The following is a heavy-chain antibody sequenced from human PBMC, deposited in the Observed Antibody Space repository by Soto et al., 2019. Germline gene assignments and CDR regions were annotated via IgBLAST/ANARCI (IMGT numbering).Heavy chain of an antibody. Sequence: GGSLRLSCAASGFTFSRYAMSWVRQAPGKGLEWVSVISGSGGSTYYADSVKGRFTISRDNSKNTLYLQMNSLRAEDTAVYYCAKAIYDFIYYFDYWGQGTLVTVSS. CDR1: GFTFSRYA. D-gene: IGHD3-16*01. J-gene: IGHJ4*02. V-gene: IGHV3-23*01. CDR2: ISGSGGST. CDR3: AKAIYDFIYYFDY.